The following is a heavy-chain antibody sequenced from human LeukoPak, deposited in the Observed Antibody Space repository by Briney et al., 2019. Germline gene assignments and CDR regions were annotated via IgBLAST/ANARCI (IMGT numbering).Heavy chain of an antibody. CDR3: AKGPYDSSGYYPYYFDY. CDR1: GFTVSSNS. J-gene: IGHJ4*02. D-gene: IGHD3-22*01. CDR2: IYSGGST. V-gene: IGHV3-53*01. Sequence: GGSLRLSCAASGFTVSSNSMNWVRQAPGKGLEWVSVIYSGGSTNYADSVKGRFTISRDNSKNTLYLQMNSLRAEDTAVYYCAKGPYDSSGYYPYYFDYWGQGTLVTVSS.